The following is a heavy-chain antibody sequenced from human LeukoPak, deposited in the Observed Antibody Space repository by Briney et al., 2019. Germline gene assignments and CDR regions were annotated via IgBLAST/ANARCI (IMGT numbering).Heavy chain of an antibody. CDR3: ARVDTVMAYYFDL. CDR2: ICSGGST. J-gene: IGHJ4*02. V-gene: IGHV3-53*04. CDR1: GFTVSTNC. Sequence: GGSLRLSCAASGFTVSTNCMTWVRQAPGKGLEWVSTICSGGSTYYADSVMGRFTISRHNSRNTLYLQMNSLRAEDTAVYYCARVDTVMAYYFDLWGQGTLVTVSS. D-gene: IGHD5-18*01.